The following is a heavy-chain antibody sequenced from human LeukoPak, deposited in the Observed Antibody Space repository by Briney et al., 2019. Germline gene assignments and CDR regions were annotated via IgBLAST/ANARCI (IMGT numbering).Heavy chain of an antibody. V-gene: IGHV3-33*01. D-gene: IGHD6-19*01. J-gene: IGHJ4*02. CDR1: GFTFSSYG. CDR3: ARDPSLIGAVAGTQDY. CDR2: IWYDGSNK. Sequence: GGSLRLSCAASGFTFSSYGMHWVRQAPGKGLERVAVIWYDGSNKYYADSVKGRFTISRDNSKNTLYLQMNSLRAEDTAVYYCARDPSLIGAVAGTQDYWGQGTLVTVSS.